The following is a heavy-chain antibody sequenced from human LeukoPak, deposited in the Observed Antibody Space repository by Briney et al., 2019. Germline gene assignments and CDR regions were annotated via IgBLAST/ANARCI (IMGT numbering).Heavy chain of an antibody. Sequence: GGSLRLSCAASGFTFSSYAVSWVRQAPGKGLEWVSAISGSGGSTYYADSVKGRFTISRDNSKNTLYLQMNSLRAEDTAVYYCAKGMEQWLVTELDYWGQGTLVTVSS. CDR2: ISGSGGST. V-gene: IGHV3-23*01. CDR3: AKGMEQWLVTELDY. J-gene: IGHJ4*02. CDR1: GFTFSSYA. D-gene: IGHD6-19*01.